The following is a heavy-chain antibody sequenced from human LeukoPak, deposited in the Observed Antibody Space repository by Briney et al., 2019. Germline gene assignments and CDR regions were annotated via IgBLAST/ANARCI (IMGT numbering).Heavy chain of an antibody. D-gene: IGHD1-26*01. V-gene: IGHV3-23*01. CDR3: AKNTSGTYLDY. CDR2: ISTSGVST. J-gene: IGHJ4*02. CDR1: GFTFSSYA. Sequence: GGSLRLSCAASGFTFSSYAMSWVRQAPGKGLEWVSSISTSGVSTNYADSVKGRFTISRDNSKSMVYLQMNSLSAEDTAVYYCAKNTSGTYLDYWGQGILVTVSS.